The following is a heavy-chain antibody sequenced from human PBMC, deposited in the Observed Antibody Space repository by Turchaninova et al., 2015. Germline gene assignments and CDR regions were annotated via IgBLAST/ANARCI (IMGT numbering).Heavy chain of an antibody. CDR1: GFIFGDYA. Sequence: LVESGGGLVQPGRSLRLSCTASGFIFGDYAISWVRQAPGKGLEWVAFIRSKTSGGTPEHAASVKGRFTISRDDSKSIAYLQMNSLKTEDTAVYYCTRQGYHYGSGSYYDVSWGQGTLVTVSS. D-gene: IGHD3-10*01. CDR2: IRSKTSGGTP. CDR3: TRQGYHYGSGSYYDVS. J-gene: IGHJ5*02. V-gene: IGHV3-49*04.